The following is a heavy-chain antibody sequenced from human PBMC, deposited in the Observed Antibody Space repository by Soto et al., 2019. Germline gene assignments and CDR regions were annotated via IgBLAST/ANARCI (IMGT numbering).Heavy chain of an antibody. Sequence: SETLSLTCTVSGGSISSGGYYWSWIRQHPGKGLEWIGYIYYSGSTYYNPSLKSRVTISVDTSKNQFSLKLSSVTAADTAVYYCARAMTYDFWSGYLSYNWFDPWGQGTLVTVSS. D-gene: IGHD3-3*01. J-gene: IGHJ5*02. V-gene: IGHV4-31*03. CDR3: ARAMTYDFWSGYLSYNWFDP. CDR1: GGSISSGGYY. CDR2: IYYSGST.